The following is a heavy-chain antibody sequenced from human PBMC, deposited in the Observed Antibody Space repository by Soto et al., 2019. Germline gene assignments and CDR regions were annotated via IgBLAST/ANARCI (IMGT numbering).Heavy chain of an antibody. CDR1: GGSISSGDYY. CDR2: IYYSGST. J-gene: IGHJ6*02. CDR3: ARGLDYYRMDV. Sequence: PSETLSLTCTVSGGSISSGDYYWSWIRQPPGKGLEWIGYIYYSGSTYYNPSLKSRVTISVDTSKNQFSLKLSSVTAADTAVYYCARGLDYYRMDVWGQGTTVTVSS. V-gene: IGHV4-30-4*01.